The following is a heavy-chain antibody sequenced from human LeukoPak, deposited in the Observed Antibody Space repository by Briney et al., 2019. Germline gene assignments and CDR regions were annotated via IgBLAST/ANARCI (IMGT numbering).Heavy chain of an antibody. CDR2: INHSGGT. V-gene: IGHV4-34*01. CDR1: GGSFSGYY. D-gene: IGHD5-18*01. J-gene: IGHJ4*02. CDR3: ARDRTAMVSFDY. Sequence: SETLSLTCAVYGGSFSGYYWSWIRQPPGKGLEWIGEINHSGGTNYNPSLKSRVTISVDTSKNQFSLKLSSVTAADTAVYYCARDRTAMVSFDYWGQGTLVTVSS.